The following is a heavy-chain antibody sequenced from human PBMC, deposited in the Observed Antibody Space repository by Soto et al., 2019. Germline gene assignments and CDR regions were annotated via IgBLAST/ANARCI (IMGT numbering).Heavy chain of an antibody. CDR1: GYSFTNYW. Sequence: PGESLKISCKGSGYSFTNYWIGWVRQMPGTGLEWMGIIYPGNSNTRYSPSFEGQVTMSADKSINTAYLQWSSLRASDTAIYFCARPSDVGLASSFEYWGQGTQVTGSS. V-gene: IGHV5-51*01. CDR2: IYPGNSNT. J-gene: IGHJ4*02. D-gene: IGHD1-26*01. CDR3: ARPSDVGLASSFEY.